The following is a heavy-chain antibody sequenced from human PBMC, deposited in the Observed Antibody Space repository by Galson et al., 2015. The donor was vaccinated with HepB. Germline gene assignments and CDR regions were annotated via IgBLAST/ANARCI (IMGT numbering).Heavy chain of an antibody. CDR3: AKMDSSGRLDY. CDR2: ISYDGSNK. J-gene: IGHJ4*02. V-gene: IGHV3-30*18. CDR1: GFTFSSYG. Sequence: SLRLSCAASGFTFSSYGMHWVRQAPGKGLEWVAVISYDGSNKYYADSVKGRFTISRDNSKNTLYLQMNSLRAEDTAVYYCAKMDSSGRLDYWGQGTLVTVSS. D-gene: IGHD6-19*01.